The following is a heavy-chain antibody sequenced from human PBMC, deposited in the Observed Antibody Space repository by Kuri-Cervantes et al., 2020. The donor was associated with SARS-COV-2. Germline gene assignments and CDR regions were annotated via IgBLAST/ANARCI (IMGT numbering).Heavy chain of an antibody. V-gene: IGHV4-61*09. CDR3: ARLLRVWLVLDY. D-gene: IGHD6-19*01. CDR1: GVSVTGGTYY. Sequence: SETLSLTCAVSGVSVTGGTYYWAWIRQPAGKGLEWIGHLDTSGSSTYNPSLKSRVTISVDTSKNQFSLKLSSVTAADTAVYYCARLLRVWLVLDYWGQGTLVTVSS. J-gene: IGHJ4*02. CDR2: LDTSGSS.